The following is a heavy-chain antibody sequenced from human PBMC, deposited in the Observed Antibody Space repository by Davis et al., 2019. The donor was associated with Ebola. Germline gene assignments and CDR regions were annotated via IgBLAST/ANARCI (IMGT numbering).Heavy chain of an antibody. CDR2: IKQDGSEK. V-gene: IGHV3-7*03. D-gene: IGHD6-13*01. Sequence: PGGSLRLSCAASGFTFSTYWMTWVRQAPGKGLEWVANIKQDGSEKYYVDSVKGRFTISRDNAKNSLYLQMNSLRAEDTAVYYCARGDSSSWHYYGMDVWGKGTTVTVSS. CDR1: GFTFSTYW. CDR3: ARGDSSSWHYYGMDV. J-gene: IGHJ6*04.